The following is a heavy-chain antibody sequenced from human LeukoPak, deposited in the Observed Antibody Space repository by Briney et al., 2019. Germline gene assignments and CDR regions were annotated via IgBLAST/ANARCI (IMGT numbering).Heavy chain of an antibody. CDR1: GGTFSSYA. CDR2: TIPIFGTA. J-gene: IGHJ5*02. Sequence: GASVKVSCKASGGTFSSYAISWVRQAPGQGLEWMGGTIPIFGTANYAQKFQGRVTITADESTSTAYMELSSLRSEDTAVYYCARSNIVVVVAGPLDPWGQGTLVTVSS. D-gene: IGHD2-15*01. CDR3: ARSNIVVVVAGPLDP. V-gene: IGHV1-69*13.